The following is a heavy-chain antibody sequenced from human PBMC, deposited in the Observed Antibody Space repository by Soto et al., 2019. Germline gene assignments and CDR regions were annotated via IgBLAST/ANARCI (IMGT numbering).Heavy chain of an antibody. CDR2: IIPILGIA. Sequence: QVQLVQSGAEVKKPGSSVKVSCKASGGTFGSYTISWVRQAPGQGIEWMGRIIPILGIANYAQKFQGRVTITADKSTSTAYMELSSLRSEDTAVYYCVEGSSSHTSAYPDYWGQGTLVTVSS. CDR3: VEGSSSHTSAYPDY. D-gene: IGHD6-6*01. J-gene: IGHJ4*02. V-gene: IGHV1-69*02. CDR1: GGTFGSYT.